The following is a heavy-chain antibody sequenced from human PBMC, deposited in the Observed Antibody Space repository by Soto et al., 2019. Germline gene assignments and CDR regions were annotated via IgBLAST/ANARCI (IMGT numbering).Heavy chain of an antibody. CDR2: ISGSGGVT. J-gene: IGHJ4*02. Sequence: ESGGGLVQPGGSLRLSCVASGFTFKNYDMRWIRQAPGKGLEWVSGISGSGGVTYYADSVKGRFTIPRDNSKNTLYLQMNSLRAEDTAIYYCAKNRQFRSYYESAGHYDNWGQGTLVTVSS. V-gene: IGHV3-23*01. CDR3: AKNRQFRSYYESAGHYDN. CDR1: GFTFKNYD. D-gene: IGHD3-10*01.